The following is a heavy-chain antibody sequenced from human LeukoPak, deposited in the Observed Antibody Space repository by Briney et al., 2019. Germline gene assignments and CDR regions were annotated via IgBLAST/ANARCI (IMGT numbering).Heavy chain of an antibody. CDR3: ARAQAQAYGSGSYYIPVISGSDY. CDR2: INPSGGST. Sequence: ASVKVSCKASGYTFTSYYMHWVRQAPGQGLEWMGIINPSGGSTSYAQKFQGRVTMTRDTSTSTVYMELSSLRSEDTAVYYCARAQAQAYGSGSYYIPVISGSDYWGQGTLVTVSS. CDR1: GYTFTSYY. V-gene: IGHV1-46*01. J-gene: IGHJ4*02. D-gene: IGHD3-10*01.